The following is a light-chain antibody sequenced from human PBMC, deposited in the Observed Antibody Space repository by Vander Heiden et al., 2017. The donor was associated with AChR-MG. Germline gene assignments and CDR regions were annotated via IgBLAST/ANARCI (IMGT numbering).Light chain of an antibody. CDR2: RNN. J-gene: IGLJ3*02. CDR1: SSNLGTTF. V-gene: IGLV1-47*01. Sequence: QPVLTQPPSASGTPGQRVPNSCSGRSSNLGTTFLYWSPQVPGTAPHLPLFRNNQLPSAGPHRFSGSKSGTSAALAISGLRSEDEADDHCAAWDDSLSGLWVFGGGTKVTVL. CDR3: AAWDDSLSGLWV.